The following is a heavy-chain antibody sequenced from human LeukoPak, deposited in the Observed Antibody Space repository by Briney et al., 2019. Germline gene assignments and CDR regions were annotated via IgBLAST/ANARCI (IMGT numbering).Heavy chain of an antibody. CDR3: AKDQSYGAGSYYIPSDY. CDR2: ISGSGSQT. D-gene: IGHD3-10*01. Sequence: GGSLRLSCTASGFTFSVFAMSWVRQAPGKGLQWVSSISGSGSQTYYADSVKGRFSVSRDNSKNTLYLQMNSLRAEDTAVYYCAKDQSYGAGSYYIPSDYWGQGTLVTVSS. J-gene: IGHJ4*02. V-gene: IGHV3-23*01. CDR1: GFTFSVFA.